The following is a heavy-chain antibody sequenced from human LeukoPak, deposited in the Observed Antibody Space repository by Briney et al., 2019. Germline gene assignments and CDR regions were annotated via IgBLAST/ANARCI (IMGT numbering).Heavy chain of an antibody. CDR2: IYYSGST. Sequence: SQTLSLTCTVSGGSISSGDYYWSWIRQPPGKGLEWIGYIYYSGSTYYNPSLKSRVTISVDTSKNQFSLKLSSVTAADTAVYYCAREGGVGYSGYDWGYFDYWGQGTLVTVSS. CDR1: GGSISSGDYY. V-gene: IGHV4-30-4*01. J-gene: IGHJ4*02. D-gene: IGHD5-12*01. CDR3: AREGGVGYSGYDWGYFDY.